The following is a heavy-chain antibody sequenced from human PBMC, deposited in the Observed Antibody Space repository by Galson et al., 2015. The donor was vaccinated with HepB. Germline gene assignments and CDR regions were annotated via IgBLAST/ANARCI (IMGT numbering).Heavy chain of an antibody. V-gene: IGHV3-30*18. Sequence: SLRLSCAASGFTFSSYGMHWVRQAPGKGLEWVAVISYDGSNKYYADSVKGRFTISRDNSKNTLYLQMNSLRAEDTAVYYCAKDGRIAARGWDYWGQGTLVTVSS. CDR3: AKDGRIAARGWDY. D-gene: IGHD6-6*01. CDR2: ISYDGSNK. J-gene: IGHJ4*02. CDR1: GFTFSSYG.